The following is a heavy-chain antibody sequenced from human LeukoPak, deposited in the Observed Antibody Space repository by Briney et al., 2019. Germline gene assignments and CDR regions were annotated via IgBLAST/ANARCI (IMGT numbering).Heavy chain of an antibody. J-gene: IGHJ4*02. CDR2: IKQDGSEK. CDR3: AVEPIVATRGGHFDY. D-gene: IGHD5-12*01. CDR1: GFTFSSYW. Sequence: GGSLRLSCAASGFTFSSYWMSWVRQAPGKGLEWVANIKQDGSEKYYVDSVKGRFTISRDNAKNSLYLQMNSLRAEDTAVYYCAVEPIVATRGGHFDYWGQGTLVTISS. V-gene: IGHV3-7*01.